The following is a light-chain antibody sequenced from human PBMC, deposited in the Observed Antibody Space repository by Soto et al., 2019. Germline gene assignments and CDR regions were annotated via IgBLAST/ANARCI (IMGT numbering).Light chain of an antibody. CDR2: DAS. CDR3: QQRSDWPLIT. J-gene: IGKJ5*01. CDR1: QSVDTY. V-gene: IGKV3-11*01. Sequence: EIVLTQSPATLSLSPGERATLSCRASQSVDTYLAWYQQKPGQAPRLLIYDASTRATGIPARFSGSGSGTDFTLTISSLEPEDCELYFCQQRSDWPLITFGQGTRLEIK.